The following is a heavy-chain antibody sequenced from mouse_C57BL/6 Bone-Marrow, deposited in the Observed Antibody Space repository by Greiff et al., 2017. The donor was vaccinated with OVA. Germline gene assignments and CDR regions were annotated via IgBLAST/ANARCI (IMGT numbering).Heavy chain of an antibody. CDR2: IHPNSGSN. Sequence: VQLQQPGAELVKPGASVKLSCKASGYTFTSYWMHWVKQRPGQGLEWIGMIHPNSGSNNYNEKFKSKATLTVDKSSSTAYMQRSRLTSDDSAVYYCARRRDYGSSLYAMDYWGQGTSVTVSS. J-gene: IGHJ4*01. CDR3: ARRRDYGSSLYAMDY. CDR1: GYTFTSYW. D-gene: IGHD1-1*01. V-gene: IGHV1-64*01.